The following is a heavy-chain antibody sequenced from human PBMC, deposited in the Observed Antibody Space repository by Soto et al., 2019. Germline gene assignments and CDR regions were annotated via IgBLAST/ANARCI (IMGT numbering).Heavy chain of an antibody. D-gene: IGHD5-18*01. V-gene: IGHV4-38-2*01. CDR2: VYHRENT. CDR3: TRGVRGYVSY. Sequence: SETLSLTCVVSNYSISNGYYWGWIRQPPGKGLEWIGTVYHRENTDYNPSLKSRVTISIDTSNNQFSLMLTSVTAADTAFYFCTRGVRGYVSYWGPGTLVTVSS. CDR1: NYSISNGYY. J-gene: IGHJ4*02.